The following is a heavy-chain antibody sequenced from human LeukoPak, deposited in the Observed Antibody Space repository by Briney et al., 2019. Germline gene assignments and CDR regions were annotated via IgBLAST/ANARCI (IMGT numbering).Heavy chain of an antibody. D-gene: IGHD3-22*01. Sequence: SVKVSCKASGGTFTSYAISWVRHAPGQGLEWMGRIIPIFGIANYAQKFQGRVTITADKSTSTAYMELSSLRSEDTAVYYCARPKNYYYDSSGYSFDYWGQGTLVTVSS. V-gene: IGHV1-69*04. CDR2: IIPIFGIA. CDR1: GGTFTSYA. J-gene: IGHJ4*02. CDR3: ARPKNYYYDSSGYSFDY.